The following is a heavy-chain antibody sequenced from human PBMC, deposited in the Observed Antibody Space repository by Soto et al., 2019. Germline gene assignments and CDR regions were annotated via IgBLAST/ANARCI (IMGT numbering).Heavy chain of an antibody. J-gene: IGHJ4*02. CDR2: INAGNGNT. CDR3: ARAPPQWLGGFDY. Sequence: QVQLVQSGAEVKKPGASVQVSCKASGYTFTSYAMHRVRQAPGHRLEWMGWINAGNGNTKYSQKVQGRVTITRDKSASTAYIELGSLRSEDTAVYYCARAPPQWLGGFDYWGQGTLVTVSS. V-gene: IGHV1-3*01. CDR1: GYTFTSYA. D-gene: IGHD6-19*01.